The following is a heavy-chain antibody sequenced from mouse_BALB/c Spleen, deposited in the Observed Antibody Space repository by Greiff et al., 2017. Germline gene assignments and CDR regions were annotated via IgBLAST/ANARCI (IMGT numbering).Heavy chain of an antibody. V-gene: IGHV3-2*02. D-gene: IGHD1-1*01. CDR2: ISYSGST. CDR1: GYSITSDYA. J-gene: IGHJ3*01. Sequence: EVKLEESGPGLVKPSQSLSLTCTVTGYSITSDYAWYWIRQFPGNKLEWMGYISYSGSTSYNPSLKSRISITRDTSKNQFFLQLNSVTTEDAATYYCARDAYSYGSSSWFAYWGQGTLVTVSA. CDR3: ARDAYSYGSSSWFAY.